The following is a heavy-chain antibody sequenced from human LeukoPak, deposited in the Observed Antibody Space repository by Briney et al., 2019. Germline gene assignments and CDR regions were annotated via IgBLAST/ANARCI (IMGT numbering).Heavy chain of an antibody. J-gene: IGHJ5*02. CDR2: ISGSGGST. Sequence: GGSLRLSCAASGFTFSSYAMSWVRQAPGKGLEWVSAISGSGGSTYYADSVKGRFTISRDNSKHTLYLQMNSLRAEDTAVYYCARGYSSSWYWFDPWGQGTLVTVSS. CDR1: GFTFSSYA. CDR3: ARGYSSSWYWFDP. V-gene: IGHV3-23*01. D-gene: IGHD6-13*01.